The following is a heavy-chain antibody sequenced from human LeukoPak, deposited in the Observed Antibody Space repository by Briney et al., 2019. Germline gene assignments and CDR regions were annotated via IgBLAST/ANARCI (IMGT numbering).Heavy chain of an antibody. D-gene: IGHD3-10*01. J-gene: IGHJ4*02. Sequence: PSETLSLTCSVSDDSITMYYWTWIRQPPGKGLEWIGYIYYSGSTNYNPSLKSRVTISVDTSKNQFSLKLSSVTAADTAVYYCARGVLWFGELSYFDYWGQGTLVTVSS. CDR1: DDSITMYY. CDR2: IYYSGST. V-gene: IGHV4-59*01. CDR3: ARGVLWFGELSYFDY.